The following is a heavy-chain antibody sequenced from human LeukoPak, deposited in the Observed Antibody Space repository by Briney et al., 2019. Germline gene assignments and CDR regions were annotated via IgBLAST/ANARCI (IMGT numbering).Heavy chain of an antibody. CDR3: ARVEDILTGYYADCYYYGMDV. V-gene: IGHV1-2*02. CDR2: INPNSGGT. CDR1: GYTFTGYY. J-gene: IGHJ6*02. Sequence: GASVKVSCKASGYTFTGYYMHWVRQAPGQGLEWMGWINPNSGGTNYAQKFQGRVTMTRDTSISTAYMELSRLRSDDTAVYYCARVEDILTGYYADCYYYGMDVWGQGTTVTVSS. D-gene: IGHD3-9*01.